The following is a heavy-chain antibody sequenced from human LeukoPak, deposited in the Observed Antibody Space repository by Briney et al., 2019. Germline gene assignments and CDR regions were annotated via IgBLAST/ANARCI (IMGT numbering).Heavy chain of an antibody. Sequence: RASVKVSCKASGYTFTGYYMHWVRQVPGQGLEWMGWINPNSGGTRSAQKFQGRVTMTRDTSISTAYMELSSLRYDDTAVYYCATNILVRDIINWFDPWGQGTLVTVSS. V-gene: IGHV1-2*02. CDR2: INPNSGGT. J-gene: IGHJ5*02. CDR1: GYTFTGYY. CDR3: ATNILVRDIINWFDP. D-gene: IGHD3-10*01.